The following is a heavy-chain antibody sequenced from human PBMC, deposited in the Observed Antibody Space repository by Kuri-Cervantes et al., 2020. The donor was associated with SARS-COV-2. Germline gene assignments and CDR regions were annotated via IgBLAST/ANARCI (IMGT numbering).Heavy chain of an antibody. CDR2: INHSGST. CDR1: GGSISSYY. V-gene: IGHV4-34*01. D-gene: IGHD1-26*01. CDR3: SAIGWDDFDY. J-gene: IGHJ4*02. Sequence: ESLKISCTVSGGSISSYYWSWIRQPPGKGLEWIGEINHSGSTNYNPSLKSRVTISVDTSKNQFSLKLSSVTAADAAVYYCSAIGWDDFDYWGQGTLVTVSS.